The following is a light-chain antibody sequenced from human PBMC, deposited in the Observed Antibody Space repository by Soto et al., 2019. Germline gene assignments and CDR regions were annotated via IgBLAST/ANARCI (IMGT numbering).Light chain of an antibody. Sequence: EIVLTQSPATLSVPLGDRATLSCRASESVRSNLAWYQQKPGQAPRLLIYGASIRAADIPARFSGSGSGTEFTLTISTLQSEDFAVYYCQQYYDWPTITFGQGTRLE. CDR1: ESVRSN. CDR3: QQYYDWPTIT. J-gene: IGKJ5*01. CDR2: GAS. V-gene: IGKV3-15*01.